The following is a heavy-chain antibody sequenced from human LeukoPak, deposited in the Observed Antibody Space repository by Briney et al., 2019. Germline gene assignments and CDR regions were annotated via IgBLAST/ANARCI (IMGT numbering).Heavy chain of an antibody. J-gene: IGHJ4*02. CDR1: GFTFTNYA. Sequence: PGGSLRLSCATSGFTFTNYAMSWVRQAPGKGLEWVSAIGASGGNTYYADSVKSRFTISRDNSKNMLYLQMNSLRAEDTAVYYCAKDRIRDGYNDYWGQGILVTVSS. D-gene: IGHD5-24*01. V-gene: IGHV3-23*01. CDR3: AKDRIRDGYNDY. CDR2: IGASGGNT.